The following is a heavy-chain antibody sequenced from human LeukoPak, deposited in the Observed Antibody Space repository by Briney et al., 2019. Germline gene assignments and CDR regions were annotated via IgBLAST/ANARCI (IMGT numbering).Heavy chain of an antibody. J-gene: IGHJ5*02. D-gene: IGHD4-17*01. Sequence: GGSLRLSCAASGFTVSSNYMSWVRQAPGKGLEWVSYISSSGSTIYYADSVKGRFTISRDNAKNSLYLQMNSLRAEDTAVYYCARDSRDYGDYGAREGRWLDPWGQGTLVTVSS. CDR3: ARDSRDYGDYGAREGRWLDP. CDR2: ISSSGSTI. V-gene: IGHV3-11*01. CDR1: GFTVSSNY.